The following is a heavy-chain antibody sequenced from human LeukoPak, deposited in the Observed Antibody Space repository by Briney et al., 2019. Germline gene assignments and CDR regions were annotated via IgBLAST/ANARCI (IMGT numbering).Heavy chain of an antibody. Sequence: ASVKVSCKASGYTLTGYYMHWVRQAPGQGLEWMGWINPNSGGTNYAQKFQGRVTMTRDTSISTAYMELSRLTSDDTAVYYCARAGPFYSGNYLGFWGQGTLVTVSS. CDR1: GYTLTGYY. CDR2: INPNSGGT. J-gene: IGHJ4*02. D-gene: IGHD1-26*01. CDR3: ARAGPFYSGNYLGF. V-gene: IGHV1-2*02.